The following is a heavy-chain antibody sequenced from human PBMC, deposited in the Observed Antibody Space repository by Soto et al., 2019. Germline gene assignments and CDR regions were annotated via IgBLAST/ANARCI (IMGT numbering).Heavy chain of an antibody. CDR2: IIPLHNTS. CDR1: GGAFTNYS. CDR3: AIWSNWNPLYYRGMDV. Sequence: QVQLLQSGAEVKKPGSSVNVSCKVSGGAFTNYSLNWVRHAPGQGLEWLGGIIPLHNTSNYSLKLLGRGSVTADISSNTVYMHLSGLTSDDTATYYCAIWSNWNPLYYRGMDVWGQGTTVTVSS. D-gene: IGHD1-20*01. V-gene: IGHV1-69*06. J-gene: IGHJ6*02.